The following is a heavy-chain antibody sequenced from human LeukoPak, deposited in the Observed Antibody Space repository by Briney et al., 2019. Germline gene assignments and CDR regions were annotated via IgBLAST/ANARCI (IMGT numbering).Heavy chain of an antibody. D-gene: IGHD5-18*01. V-gene: IGHV3-30*18. CDR3: AKDRREYSYGYFDY. J-gene: IGHJ4*02. CDR2: ISYDGSNK. Sequence: GGSLRLSCAASGSTFSSYGMHWVRQAPGKGLEWVAVISYDGSNKYYADSVKGRFTISRDNSKNTLYLQMNSLRAEDTAIYYCAKDRREYSYGYFDYWGQGTLVTVSS. CDR1: GSTFSSYG.